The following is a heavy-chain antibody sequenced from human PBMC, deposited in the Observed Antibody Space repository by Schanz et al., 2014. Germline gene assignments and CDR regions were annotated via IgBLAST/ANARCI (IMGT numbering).Heavy chain of an antibody. J-gene: IGHJ5*02. D-gene: IGHD1-1*01. CDR2: IYSRGSS. Sequence: QVQLQESGPGLVKPSQTLSLTCTVSGGSISSATYYWSWVRQPAGKGLEWIGRIYSRGSSTYNPSLKSRSPISIDPSKNQFALKLNSVTAADTAVYYCARDTTWRLDLWGQGTLVTVSS. CDR1: GGSISSATYY. V-gene: IGHV4-61*02. CDR3: ARDTTWRLDL.